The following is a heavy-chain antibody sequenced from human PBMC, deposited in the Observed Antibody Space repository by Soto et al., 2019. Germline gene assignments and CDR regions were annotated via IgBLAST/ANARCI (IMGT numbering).Heavy chain of an antibody. J-gene: IGHJ5*02. CDR3: ARDPGSSWFDP. CDR2: IYYSGSA. D-gene: IGHD3-10*01. CDR1: GGSISSGGYY. V-gene: IGHV4-31*03. Sequence: QVQLQESGPGLVKPSQTLSLTCTVSGGSISSGGYYWSWIRQHPGKGLEWIGYIYYSGSAYCNPSLKSRVTISIDTSKNPFSLSLRSVTAADTAVYYCARDPGSSWFDPWGQGTLVTVSS.